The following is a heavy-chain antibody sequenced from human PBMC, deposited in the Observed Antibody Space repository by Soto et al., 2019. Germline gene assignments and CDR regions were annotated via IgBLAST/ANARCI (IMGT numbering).Heavy chain of an antibody. V-gene: IGHV1-8*01. CDR3: ARVKGYSGYWNDAFDI. J-gene: IGHJ3*02. CDR1: GYTFTSYD. D-gene: IGHD5-12*01. Sequence: QVQLVQSGAEVKKPGASVKVSCKASGYTFTSYDINWVRQATGQGLEWMGWMNPNSGNTGYAQKFKGRVTMTRNTSISTAYMELSSLRSEDTAVYYCARVKGYSGYWNDAFDIWGQGTMVTVSS. CDR2: MNPNSGNT.